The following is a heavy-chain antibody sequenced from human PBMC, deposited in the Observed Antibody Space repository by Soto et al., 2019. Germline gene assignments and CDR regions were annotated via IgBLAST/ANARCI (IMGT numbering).Heavy chain of an antibody. J-gene: IGHJ4*01. D-gene: IGHD2-21*01. CDR1: GYTFNTYA. Sequence: ASVKVSCKASGYTFNTYAITWVRQAPGQGLEWMGWISGYNGNTNYAQTLQGRGTMTTDISTSTAYLELRSLRSDDTAVYYCARTVEYDSIPYYYADFWGQGTLVTVSS. CDR3: ARTVEYDSIPYYYADF. CDR2: ISGYNGNT. V-gene: IGHV1-18*01.